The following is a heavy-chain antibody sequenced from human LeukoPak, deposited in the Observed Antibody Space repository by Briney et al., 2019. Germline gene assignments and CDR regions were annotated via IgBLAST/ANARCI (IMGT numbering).Heavy chain of an antibody. CDR2: ISPDGSST. J-gene: IGHJ3*01. D-gene: IGHD3-10*01. CDR3: ARALLVDHDAFDV. V-gene: IGHV3-74*01. CDR1: GFTFSSYW. Sequence: PGGSLRLSCAASGFTFSSYWMHWVHQAPGKGLVWVSRISPDGSSTTYADSAKGRFTISRDNARNSLYLQMNSLRAEDTAIYYCARALLVDHDAFDVWGQGTMLTVSS.